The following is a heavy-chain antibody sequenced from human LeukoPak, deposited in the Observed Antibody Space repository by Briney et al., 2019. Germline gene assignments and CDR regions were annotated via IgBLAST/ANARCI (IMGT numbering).Heavy chain of an antibody. CDR1: GGSISSSSYY. D-gene: IGHD3-10*01. V-gene: IGHV4-39*07. J-gene: IGHJ4*02. CDR3: ARVMVRGALRE. CDR2: INHSGST. Sequence: SETLSLTCTVSGGSISSSSYYWGWIRQPPGKGLEWIGEINHSGSTNYNPSLKSRVTISVDTSKNQFSLRLSSVTAADTAVYYCARVMVRGALREWGQGTLVTVSS.